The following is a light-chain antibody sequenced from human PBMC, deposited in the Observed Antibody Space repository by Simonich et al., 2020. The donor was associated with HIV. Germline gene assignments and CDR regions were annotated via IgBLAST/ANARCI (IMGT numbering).Light chain of an antibody. CDR2: EAS. CDR3: QQYNTYSRT. Sequence: DIQMTQSPSTLSASVGDRVTITCRASQSISNCLAWYQQKPGKAPKLLIYEASSLPSGVPSRFSGSGSGTEFTLTISSLQPDDFATYYCQQYNTYSRTFGQGTKVEIK. CDR1: QSISNC. V-gene: IGKV1-5*03. J-gene: IGKJ1*01.